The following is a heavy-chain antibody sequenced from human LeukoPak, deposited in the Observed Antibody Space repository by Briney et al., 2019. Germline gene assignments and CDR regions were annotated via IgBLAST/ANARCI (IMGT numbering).Heavy chain of an antibody. D-gene: IGHD3-22*01. J-gene: IGHJ4*02. CDR1: GFTVSSNY. CDR2: IYSGGSA. CDR3: ARGLGDSSGYYFGYFDY. V-gene: IGHV3-66*01. Sequence: GGSLRLSCAASGFTVSSNYMSWVRQAPGKGLEWVSVIYSGGSAYYADSVKGRFTISRDNSKNTLYLQMNSLRAEDTAVYYCARGLGDSSGYYFGYFDYWGQGTLVTVSS.